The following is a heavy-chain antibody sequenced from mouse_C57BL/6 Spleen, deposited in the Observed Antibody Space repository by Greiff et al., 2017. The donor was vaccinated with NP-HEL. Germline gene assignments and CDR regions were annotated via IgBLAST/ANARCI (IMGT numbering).Heavy chain of an antibody. CDR3: ADGDFDY. V-gene: IGHV1-66*01. CDR2: IYPGSGNT. Sequence: QVHVKQSGPELVKPGASVKISCKASGYSFTSYYIHWVKQRPGQGLEWIGWIYPGSGNTKYNEKFKGKATLTADTSSSTAYRQLSSLTSEDSAVYYCADGDFDYWGQGTTLTVSS. J-gene: IGHJ2*01. D-gene: IGHD1-1*01. CDR1: GYSFTSYY.